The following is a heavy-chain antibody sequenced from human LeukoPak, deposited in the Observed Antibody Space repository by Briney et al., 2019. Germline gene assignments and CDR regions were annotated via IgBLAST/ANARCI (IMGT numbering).Heavy chain of an antibody. CDR1: GFTFSSYN. J-gene: IGHJ4*02. CDR2: IGGRGNTI. CDR3: ARDRGGSYSAIDY. D-gene: IGHD1-26*01. Sequence: KTGGSLRLSCAASGFTFSSYNMNWVRQAPGKGLEWVSYIGGRGNTIKYADSVKGRFTISRDNGKNSLYLQMNSLRAEDTAVYYCARDRGGSYSAIDYWGQGTLVTVSS. V-gene: IGHV3-48*04.